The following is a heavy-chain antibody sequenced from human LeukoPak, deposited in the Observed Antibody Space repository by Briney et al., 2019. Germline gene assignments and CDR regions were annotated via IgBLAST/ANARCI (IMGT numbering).Heavy chain of an antibody. V-gene: IGHV4-30-2*01. J-gene: IGHJ5*02. CDR3: ARDPSYDSSGYYFP. CDR1: GGSISSGGYY. D-gene: IGHD3-22*01. CDR2: IYHSGST. Sequence: SQTLSLTCTVSGGSISSGGYYWSWIRQPPGKGLEWIGHIYHSGSTYYNPSLESRVTISVDRSKNQFSLKLSSVTAADTAVYYCARDPSYDSSGYYFPWGQGTLVTVSS.